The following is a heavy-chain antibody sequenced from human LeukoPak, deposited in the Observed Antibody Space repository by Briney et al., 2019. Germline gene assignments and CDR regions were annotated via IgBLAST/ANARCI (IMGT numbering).Heavy chain of an antibody. CDR2: ISTSSSTM. D-gene: IGHD2-15*01. CDR3: ARGGGSIRHSYYYYVDV. J-gene: IGHJ6*03. V-gene: IGHV3-48*02. CDR1: GFTFSTYS. Sequence: GGSLRLSCAASGFTFSTYSMNWVRQAPGKGLEWVSYISTSSSTMYYADSVKGRFTISRDNARNSLYLQMNSLRDEDTALYYCARGGGSIRHSYYYYVDVWGKGTTVTVSS.